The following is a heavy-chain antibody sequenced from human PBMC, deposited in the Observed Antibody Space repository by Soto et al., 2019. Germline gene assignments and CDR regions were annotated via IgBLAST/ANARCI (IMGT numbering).Heavy chain of an antibody. CDR1: GFTVSSNY. Sequence: GGSLRLSCAASGFTVSSNYMSWVYQVPGKGLEWVSVIYSGGSTYYADSAKGRFTISRDNSKNTLYLQMNSLRAEDTAVYYCARDLGPDYYYGMDVWGQGTTVTVSS. J-gene: IGHJ6*02. CDR3: ARDLGPDYYYGMDV. V-gene: IGHV3-53*01. CDR2: IYSGGST. D-gene: IGHD3-16*01.